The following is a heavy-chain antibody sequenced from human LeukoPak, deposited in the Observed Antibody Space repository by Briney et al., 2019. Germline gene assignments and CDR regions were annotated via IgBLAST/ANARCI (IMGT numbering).Heavy chain of an antibody. V-gene: IGHV3-23*01. Sequence: GGSLRLSCAVSGFTFSSYAMSWVRQAPGKGLEWVSAIDNGGGSTNYADSVKGRFTISRDDPKNTLYLQMNSLRAEDTAIYYCARGKEDNHLWVGEFPYVDVWGKGTTVTVSS. CDR3: ARGKEDNHLWVGEFPYVDV. D-gene: IGHD3-10*01. CDR1: GFTFSSYA. CDR2: IDNGGGST. J-gene: IGHJ6*04.